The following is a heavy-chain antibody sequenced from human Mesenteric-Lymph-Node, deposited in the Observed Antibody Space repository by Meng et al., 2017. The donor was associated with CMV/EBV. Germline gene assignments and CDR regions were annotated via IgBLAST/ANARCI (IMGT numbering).Heavy chain of an antibody. CDR2: MNPNSGNT. D-gene: IGHD2-2*01. Sequence: ASVKVSCKASGYTFTSYDINWVRQATGQGLEWMGWMNPNSGNTGYAQKFQGRVTMTRNTSISTAYMELSSLRSEDTAVYYCARCTSCYEDYYYYGMDVWGQGTTVTVSS. CDR3: ARCTSCYEDYYYYGMDV. J-gene: IGHJ6*02. V-gene: IGHV1-8*01. CDR1: GYTFTSYD.